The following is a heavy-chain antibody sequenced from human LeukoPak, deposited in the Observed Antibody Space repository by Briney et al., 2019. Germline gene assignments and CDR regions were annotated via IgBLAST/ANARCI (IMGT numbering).Heavy chain of an antibody. CDR3: AKRLSASDWFEVDY. D-gene: IGHD3-9*01. Sequence: GGSLRLSCAASGFTFSTYAMTWVRQAPGKGLEWLSTIDSVRNTHYADSVKGRFTISRDNSKNTVHLQMNSLRAEDTAVYCCAKRLSASDWFEVDYWGQGTLVIVSS. CDR1: GFTFSTYA. J-gene: IGHJ4*02. V-gene: IGHV3-23*01. CDR2: IDSVRNT.